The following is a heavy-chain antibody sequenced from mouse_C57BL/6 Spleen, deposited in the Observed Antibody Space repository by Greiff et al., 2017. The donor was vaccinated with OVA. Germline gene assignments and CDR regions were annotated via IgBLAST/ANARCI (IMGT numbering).Heavy chain of an antibody. Sequence: VQLQQSGAELVRPGASVTLSCKASGYTFTDYEMHWVKQTPVHGLEWIGAIDPETGGTAYNQKFKGKAILTADKSSSTAYMELRSLTSEDSAVYYCTRMGDYDDGGYFDYWGQGTTLTVSS. D-gene: IGHD2-4*01. CDR2: IDPETGGT. CDR1: GYTFTDYE. V-gene: IGHV1-15*01. J-gene: IGHJ2*01. CDR3: TRMGDYDDGGYFDY.